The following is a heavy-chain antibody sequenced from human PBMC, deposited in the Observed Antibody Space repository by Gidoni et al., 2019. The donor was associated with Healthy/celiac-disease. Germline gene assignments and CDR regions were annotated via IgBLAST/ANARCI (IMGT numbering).Heavy chain of an antibody. Sequence: EVQLLEAGGGVLQPGGSLRLYCAASGFTCSSYAMSWVRQAPGKGLGWVSAISGSGGSTYYADSVKGRFTISRDNSKNTLYLQMNSLRAEDTAVYYCAQTGDMEEGYFDYWGQGTLVTVSS. CDR2: ISGSGGST. CDR1: GFTCSSYA. J-gene: IGHJ4*02. D-gene: IGHD7-27*01. CDR3: AQTGDMEEGYFDY. V-gene: IGHV3-23*01.